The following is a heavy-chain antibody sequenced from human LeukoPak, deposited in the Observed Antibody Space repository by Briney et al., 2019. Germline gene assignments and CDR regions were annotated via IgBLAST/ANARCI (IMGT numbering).Heavy chain of an antibody. V-gene: IGHV1-3*01. CDR1: GYTFTSYA. CDR2: INAGNGNT. J-gene: IGHJ5*02. D-gene: IGHD6-6*01. Sequence: GASVTVSCKASGYTFTSYAMHWVRQAPGQRLEWMGWINAGNGNTKYSQKFQGRVTITRDTSASTAYMELSSLRSEDTAVYYCARNAGSSGWWFDPWGQGTLVTVSS. CDR3: ARNAGSSGWWFDP.